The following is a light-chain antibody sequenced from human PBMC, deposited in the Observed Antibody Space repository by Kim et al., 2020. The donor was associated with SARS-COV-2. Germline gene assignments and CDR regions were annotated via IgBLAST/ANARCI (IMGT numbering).Light chain of an antibody. CDR3: QQYNNWPPMYS. CDR2: GAS. J-gene: IGKJ2*03. CDR1: QRVSST. Sequence: PGERAPLSCRARQRVSSTLAWYQQKPGQAPRPLLYGASTRATGIPARFSGSGSGTEFPLTISSLQSEDFAVYYCQQYNNWPPMYSFGQGTKLEI. V-gene: IGKV3-15*01.